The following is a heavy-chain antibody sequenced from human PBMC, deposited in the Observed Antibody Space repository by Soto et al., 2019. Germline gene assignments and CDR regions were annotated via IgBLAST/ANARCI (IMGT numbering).Heavy chain of an antibody. CDR1: GFSLSTSGVA. Sequence: QITLKESGPPLVKPTQTLTLTCTFSGFSLSTSGVAVGWIRQPPGKALEWLALIYWDDDKRYSPSLQSRLTITKDTSKNQVVLTMTNMDPVDTATYYCAHRQAYSSSSRVDNWGQGTLVTVSS. D-gene: IGHD6-6*01. CDR2: IYWDDDK. CDR3: AHRQAYSSSSRVDN. V-gene: IGHV2-5*02. J-gene: IGHJ4*02.